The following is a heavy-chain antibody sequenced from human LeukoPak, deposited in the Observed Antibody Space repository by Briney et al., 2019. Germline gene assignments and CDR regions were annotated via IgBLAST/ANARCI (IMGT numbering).Heavy chain of an antibody. CDR2: ISWNSGTI. J-gene: IGHJ4*02. V-gene: IGHV3-9*01. CDR1: GFTFDDYA. Sequence: TGGSLRLSCAASGFTFDDYAMHWVRQAPGKGLEWVSGISWNSGTIGYADSVKGRFTISRDNAKNSLYLQMIRLRAEDTALYYCAKDRGSSGSEFDYWGQGTLVTVSS. CDR3: AKDRGSSGSEFDY. D-gene: IGHD6-19*01.